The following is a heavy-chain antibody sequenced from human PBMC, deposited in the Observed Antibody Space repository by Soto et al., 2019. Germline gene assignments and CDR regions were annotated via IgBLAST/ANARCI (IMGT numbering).Heavy chain of an antibody. J-gene: IGHJ3*02. CDR3: AREAYDAFDI. Sequence: SLRLSCAASGFTFNSYGMHWVRQGPGNGLEWVAVISYDGSNKYYADSVKGRFTISRDNSKNTLYLQMNSLRAEDTAVYYCAREAYDAFDIWGQGTMVTVSS. V-gene: IGHV3-30*03. CDR2: ISYDGSNK. CDR1: GFTFNSYG.